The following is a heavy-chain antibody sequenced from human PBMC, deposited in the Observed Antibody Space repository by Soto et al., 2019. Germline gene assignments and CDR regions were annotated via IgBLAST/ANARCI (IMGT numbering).Heavy chain of an antibody. D-gene: IGHD3-10*01. J-gene: IGHJ1*01. CDR1: GGSISGSNYN. V-gene: IGHV4-39*01. CDR3: ARHLYVSGIVGQH. CDR2: IYYSGST. Sequence: QLQLQESGPGLVKPSETLSLTCTVSGGSISGSNYNWGWIRQPPGKGLEWIASIYYSGSTYYNPSLKSRLTISVDTSKNQFSLKLSSVTAADTAVYYCARHLYVSGIVGQHWGQGTLVTVSS.